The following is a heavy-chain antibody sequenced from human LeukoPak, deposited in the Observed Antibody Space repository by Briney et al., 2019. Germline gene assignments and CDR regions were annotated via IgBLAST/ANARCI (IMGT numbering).Heavy chain of an antibody. CDR2: INHSGST. Sequence: SETLSLTCAVYGGSFSGYYWSWIRQPPGKGLEWIGEINHSGSTNYNPSLKSRVTISVDTSKNQFSLKLSSVTAADTAVYYCANIVAAAGHFDYWGQGTLVTVCS. V-gene: IGHV4-34*01. CDR1: GGSFSGYY. CDR3: ANIVAAAGHFDY. D-gene: IGHD6-13*01. J-gene: IGHJ4*02.